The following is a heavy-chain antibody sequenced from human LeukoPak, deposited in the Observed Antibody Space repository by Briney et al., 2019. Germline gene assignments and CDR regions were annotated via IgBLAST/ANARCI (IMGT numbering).Heavy chain of an antibody. J-gene: IGHJ4*02. CDR2: ISDSGGAT. Sequence: GGSLRLSCAASGFTFSHYAMGWVRQAPGKGLEWVSTISDSGGATHYADSVKGRFTISRDNSKNTLYLQMNSLRVEDTAVYYCAKDVGVFFFDSWGQEPLVTVSS. V-gene: IGHV3-23*01. CDR3: AKDVGVFFFDS. CDR1: GFTFSHYA. D-gene: IGHD2-21*01.